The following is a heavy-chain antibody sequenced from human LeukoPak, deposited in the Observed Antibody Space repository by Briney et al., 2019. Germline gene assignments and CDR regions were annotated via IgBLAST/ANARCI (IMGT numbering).Heavy chain of an antibody. CDR2: ISSSGSTI. CDR1: GFTFSSYA. Sequence: GGSLRLSCAASGFTFSSYAMHWVRQAPGKGLEWVSYISSSGSTIYYADSVKGRFTISRDNAKNSLYLQMNSLRAEDTAVYYCLGDYVIGYGMDVWGQGTTVTVSS. V-gene: IGHV3-48*03. J-gene: IGHJ6*02. CDR3: LGDYVIGYGMDV. D-gene: IGHD4-17*01.